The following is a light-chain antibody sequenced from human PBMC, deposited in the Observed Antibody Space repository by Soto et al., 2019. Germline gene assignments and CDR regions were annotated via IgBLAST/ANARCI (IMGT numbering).Light chain of an antibody. CDR2: KAS. CDR3: QQYQSFTLT. Sequence: DIQRTRSPSTLSASVGDRVTITSRASQSISGWLACHQVKPGRAPKVLIYKASSLESGVPSRFSGSGSGTEFTLTISSLQPDDFACYYCQQYQSFTLTFGGATKGEIK. V-gene: IGKV1-5*03. J-gene: IGKJ4*02. CDR1: QSISGW.